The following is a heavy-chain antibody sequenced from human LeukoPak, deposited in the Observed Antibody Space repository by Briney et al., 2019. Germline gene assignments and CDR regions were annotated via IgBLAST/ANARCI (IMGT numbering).Heavy chain of an antibody. Sequence: PGGSLRLSCAASGFTFSSYGMHWVRQAPGKGLEWVAVISYDGSNKYYADSVKGRFTISRDNSKNTLYLQMNSLRAEDTAVYYCAKDFVVGKGLHYYGMDVWGQGTTVTVSS. J-gene: IGHJ6*02. CDR1: GFTFSSYG. D-gene: IGHD2-15*01. CDR3: AKDFVVGKGLHYYGMDV. V-gene: IGHV3-30*18. CDR2: ISYDGSNK.